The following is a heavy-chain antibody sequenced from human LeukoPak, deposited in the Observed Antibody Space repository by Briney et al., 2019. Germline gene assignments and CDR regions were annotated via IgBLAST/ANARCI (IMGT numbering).Heavy chain of an antibody. CDR1: GSTFSSYA. J-gene: IGHJ2*01. CDR2: ISGRGGST. V-gene: IGHV3-23*01. CDR3: AKVPDSSGYYWGYFDL. Sequence: GGSLRPSCAASGSTFSSYAMSWVRQAPGKGLEWVSAISGRGGSTYYADSVKGRFTISRDNSKNTLYLQMNSLRAEDTAVYYCAKVPDSSGYYWGYFDLWGRGTLVTVSS. D-gene: IGHD3-22*01.